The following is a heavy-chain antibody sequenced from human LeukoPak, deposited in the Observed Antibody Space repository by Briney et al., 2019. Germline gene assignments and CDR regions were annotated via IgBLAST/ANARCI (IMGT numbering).Heavy chain of an antibody. Sequence: GGSLRLSCAASGFTFSSYAMSWVRQAPGKGLEWVSAISGSGGSTYYADSVKGRFTISRDNSKNTLYLQMNSLRAEDTAVYYCAKRGRGGIWSDAYVHDYWGQGTLVTVSS. CDR1: GFTFSSYA. J-gene: IGHJ4*02. CDR3: AKRGRGGIWSDAYVHDY. D-gene: IGHD1-1*01. CDR2: ISGSGGST. V-gene: IGHV3-23*01.